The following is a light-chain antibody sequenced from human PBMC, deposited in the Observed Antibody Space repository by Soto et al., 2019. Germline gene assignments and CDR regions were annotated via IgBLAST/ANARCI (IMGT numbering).Light chain of an antibody. Sequence: QSALTQPRSVSGSHRQSVTISCTGSDVGDYDYVSWYQQHPGKAPKLMIYAVTNRPSGVPDRFSGSKSGDTASLTISGLQADDEADYYCCSYIGSDSVIFGGGTQLTVL. CDR1: SDVGDYDY. CDR2: AVT. V-gene: IGLV2-11*01. J-gene: IGLJ2*01. CDR3: CSYIGSDSVI.